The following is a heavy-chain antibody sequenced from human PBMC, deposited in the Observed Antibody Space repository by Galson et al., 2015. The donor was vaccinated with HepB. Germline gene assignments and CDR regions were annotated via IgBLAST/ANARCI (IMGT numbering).Heavy chain of an antibody. CDR1: GFTFTSSA. V-gene: IGHV1-58*02. CDR2: IVVGSGNT. D-gene: IGHD3-22*01. CDR3: ATVRVYYYDSSGPSHAFDI. J-gene: IGHJ3*02. Sequence: SCKASGFTFTSSAMQWVRQARGQRLEWIGWIVVGSGNTNYAQKFQERVTITRDMSTSTAYMELSSLRSEDTAVYYCATVRVYYYDSSGPSHAFDIWGQGTMVTVSS.